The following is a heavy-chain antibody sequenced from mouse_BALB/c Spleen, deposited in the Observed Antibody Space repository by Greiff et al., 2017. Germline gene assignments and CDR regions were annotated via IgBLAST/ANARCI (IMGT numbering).Heavy chain of an antibody. CDR3: ASPTTDVAY. V-gene: IGHV5-9-3*01. CDR1: GFTFSSYA. D-gene: IGHD1-1*01. J-gene: IGHJ3*01. Sequence: DVHLVESGGGLVKPGGSLKLSCAASGFTFSSYAMSWVRQTPEKRLEWVATISSGGSYTYYPDSVKGRFTISRDNAKNTLYLQMSSLRSEDTAMYYCASPTTDVAYWGQGTLVTVSA. CDR2: ISSGGSYT.